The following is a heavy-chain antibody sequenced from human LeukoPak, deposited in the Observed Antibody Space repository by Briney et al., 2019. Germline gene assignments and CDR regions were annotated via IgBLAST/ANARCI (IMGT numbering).Heavy chain of an antibody. CDR3: ARGYYYDSSGYYVAFDI. V-gene: IGHV3-30-3*01. CDR2: ISYDGSNK. J-gene: IGHJ3*02. CDR1: RFIFNNYA. Sequence: PGGSLRLSCAASRFIFNNYAMHWVRQAPGKGLEWVAVISYDGSNKYYADSVKGRFTISRDNSKNTLYLQMNSLRAEDTAVYYCARGYYYDSSGYYVAFDIWGQGTMVTVSS. D-gene: IGHD3-22*01.